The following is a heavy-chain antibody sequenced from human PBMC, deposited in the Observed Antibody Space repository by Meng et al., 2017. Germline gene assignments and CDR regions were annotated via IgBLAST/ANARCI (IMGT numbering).Heavy chain of an antibody. CDR3: AGNFSMVRGIYNWFYP. CDR2: INHSGST. V-gene: IGHV4-34*01. CDR1: AGSFSGYC. J-gene: IGHJ5*02. Sequence: QVQQEQLGQGRFNPLETLSPPCAVYAGSFSGYCWSWIRQPPGKGLEWIREINHSGSTNYNPSLKSRVTISVDTSKNQFSLKLISVTAADTAVYYCAGNFSMVRGIYNWFYPWGQGTLVTVSS. D-gene: IGHD3-10*01.